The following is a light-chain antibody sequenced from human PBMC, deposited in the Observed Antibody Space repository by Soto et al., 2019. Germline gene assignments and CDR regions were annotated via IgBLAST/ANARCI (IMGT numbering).Light chain of an antibody. CDR2: GAS. Sequence: EIVLTQSPGTLSLSPWERATLSCRASQSVSSHLAWYQQRPGQAPRLLIYGASSRSAGIPHRFSGSGSGTDFTLTISRLEPEDFALYYCQQYGNSPPLTFGGGTKVEIK. CDR1: QSVSSH. CDR3: QQYGNSPPLT. J-gene: IGKJ4*01. V-gene: IGKV3-20*01.